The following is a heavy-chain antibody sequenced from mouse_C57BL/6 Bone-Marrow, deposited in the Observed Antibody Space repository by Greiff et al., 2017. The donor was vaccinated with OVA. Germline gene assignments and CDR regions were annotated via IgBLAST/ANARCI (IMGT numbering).Heavy chain of an antibody. CDR2: IYPGDGDT. V-gene: IGHV1-80*01. CDR1: GYAFSSYW. Sequence: VQLQESGAELVKPGASVKISCKASGYAFSSYWMNWVKQRPGKGLEWIGQIYPGDGDTNYNGKFKGKATLTADKSSSTAYMQLSSLTSEDSAVYFCARNDGYYKAWFAYWGQGTLVTVSA. CDR3: ARNDGYYKAWFAY. D-gene: IGHD2-3*01. J-gene: IGHJ3*01.